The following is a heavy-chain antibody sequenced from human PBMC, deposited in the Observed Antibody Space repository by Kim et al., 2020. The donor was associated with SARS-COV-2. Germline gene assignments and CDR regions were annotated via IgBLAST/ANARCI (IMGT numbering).Heavy chain of an antibody. D-gene: IGHD4-17*01. Sequence: AQKFQGRVTMTRNTSISTAYMELSSLGSEDTAVYYCARTHYGGKLKLDDYWGQGTLVTVSS. V-gene: IGHV1-8*01. CDR3: ARTHYGGKLKLDDY. J-gene: IGHJ4*02.